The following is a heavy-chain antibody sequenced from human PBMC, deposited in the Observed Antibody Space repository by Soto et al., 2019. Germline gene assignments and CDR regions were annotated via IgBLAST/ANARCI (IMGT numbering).Heavy chain of an antibody. V-gene: IGHV1-8*01. Sequence: ASVKVSCKASGYTFTSYDINWVRQATGQGLEWMGWMNPNSGNTGYAQKFQGRVTMTRNTSISTAYMELSSLRSEDTAVYYCARGRTIFGVVTPKWGMDVWGQGTTVTVSS. CDR3: ARGRTIFGVVTPKWGMDV. D-gene: IGHD3-3*01. J-gene: IGHJ6*02. CDR2: MNPNSGNT. CDR1: GYTFTSYD.